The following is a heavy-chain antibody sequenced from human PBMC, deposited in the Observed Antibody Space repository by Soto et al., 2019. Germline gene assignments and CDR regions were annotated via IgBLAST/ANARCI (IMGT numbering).Heavy chain of an antibody. J-gene: IGHJ6*02. CDR1: GGTFSSYA. D-gene: IGHD2-2*01. CDR2: IIPIFGTA. CDR3: ARHVPAAGYYYGMHV. Sequence: QVQLVQSGAEVKEPGSSVKVSCKASGGTFSSYAISWVRQAPGQGLEWMGGIIPIFGTANYAQKFQGRVTITADESTRTAYMERSSLRSEDTAVYYCARHVPAAGYYYGMHVWGQGTTVTVSS. V-gene: IGHV1-69*12.